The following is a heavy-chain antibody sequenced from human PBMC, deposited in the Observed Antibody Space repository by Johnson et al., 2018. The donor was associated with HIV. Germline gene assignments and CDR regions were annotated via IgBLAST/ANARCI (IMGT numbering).Heavy chain of an antibody. CDR2: ISWDGGST. D-gene: IGHD3-22*01. CDR3: ARDRGGYYYDSSGLDAFDI. J-gene: IGHJ3*02. V-gene: IGHV3-43*01. Sequence: VQLVESGGVVVQPGGSLRLSCAASGFTFDDYTMHWVRQAPWKGLEWVSLISWDGGSTYYADSVKGRFTISRDNSKNSLYLQMNSLRAEDTAVYSCARDRGGYYYDSSGLDAFDIWGQGTMVTVSS. CDR1: GFTFDDYT.